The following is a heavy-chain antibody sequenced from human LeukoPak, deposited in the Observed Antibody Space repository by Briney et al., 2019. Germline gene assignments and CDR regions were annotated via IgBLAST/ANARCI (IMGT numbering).Heavy chain of an antibody. CDR2: ISRSGSTI. V-gene: IGHV3-48*03. D-gene: IGHD5-12*01. CDR3: ARGGVVAATDY. Sequence: AGGSLRLSCAASGFTFRDHEMNWVRQAPGKGLEWVSYISRSGSTINYADSVKGRFTISRDNAKNSLYLQMNNLRAEDTAVYYFARGGVVAATDYWGQGTLVTVSS. CDR1: GFTFRDHE. J-gene: IGHJ4*02.